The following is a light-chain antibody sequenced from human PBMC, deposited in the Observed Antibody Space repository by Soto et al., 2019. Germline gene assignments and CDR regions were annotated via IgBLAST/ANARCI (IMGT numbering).Light chain of an antibody. CDR1: LNIYFKSNNRNY. CDR2: WAS. J-gene: IGKJ4*01. CDR3: QQYFITPPT. Sequence: DIVMTQSPDSLRVSLGERATISCTSSLNIYFKSNNRNYLAWYQQKTGQPPKLLVYWASTRESGVPDRFTGSGSGTYFTLTIDNVQPDDVAVYYCQQYFITPPTVGGGTKVDIK. V-gene: IGKV4-1*01.